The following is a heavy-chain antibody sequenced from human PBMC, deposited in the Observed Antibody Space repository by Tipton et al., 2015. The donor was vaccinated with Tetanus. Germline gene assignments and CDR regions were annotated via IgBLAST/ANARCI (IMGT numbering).Heavy chain of an antibody. CDR1: GGSFTSDNSY. CDR3: ARAHYDFWSSDSYYYGMDV. Sequence: TLSLTCTVSGGSFTSDNSYWSWIRKPPGKGLERIGYINYSGSSYYSPSLKSRVSISVDGSNNQFSLDLNSVTAADTAVYYCARAHYDFWSSDSYYYGMDVWGQGTTVTVSS. J-gene: IGHJ6*02. D-gene: IGHD3-3*01. CDR2: INYSGSS. V-gene: IGHV4-30-2*01.